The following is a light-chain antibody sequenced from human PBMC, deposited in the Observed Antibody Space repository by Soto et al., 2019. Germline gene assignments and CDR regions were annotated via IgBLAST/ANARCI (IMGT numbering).Light chain of an antibody. V-gene: IGKV3-20*01. Sequence: EIVLTQSPGTLSLSPGERAPLSCRASQSVSSSYLAWYQQKPGQAPRLLIYGASSRATGIPDRFSGSGSGTDFTLTISRLEPEDFAVYYCQQYGSSQLTFGPGTKVD. CDR2: GAS. J-gene: IGKJ3*01. CDR3: QQYGSSQLT. CDR1: QSVSSSY.